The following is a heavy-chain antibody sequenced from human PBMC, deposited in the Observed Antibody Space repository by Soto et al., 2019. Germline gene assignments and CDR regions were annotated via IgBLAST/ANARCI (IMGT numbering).Heavy chain of an antibody. CDR2: INPNSGGT. D-gene: IGHD5-12*01. CDR3: AREVVAPLARFDY. J-gene: IGHJ4*02. Sequence: GASVKVPCKASGYTFTGYYMHWVRQAPGQGLEWMGWINPNSGGTNYAQKFQGRVTMTRDTSISTAYMELSRLRPDDTAVYYCAREVVAPLARFDYWGQGTLVTVSS. CDR1: GYTFTGYY. V-gene: IGHV1-2*02.